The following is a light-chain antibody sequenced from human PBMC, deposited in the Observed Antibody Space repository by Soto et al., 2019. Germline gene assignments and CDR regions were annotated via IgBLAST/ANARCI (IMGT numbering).Light chain of an antibody. CDR1: QSVSDK. V-gene: IGKV3-15*01. J-gene: IGKJ1*01. CDR3: QQYNNWPPWT. Sequence: EIVMTQSPATVSVSPGERATLSCRASQSVSDKLAWYQQKPGQAPRLLIYHASARATGIPARFSGSGSGTEFTLTISGLQSEDFAVYYCQQYNNWPPWTFGQGTKVEI. CDR2: HAS.